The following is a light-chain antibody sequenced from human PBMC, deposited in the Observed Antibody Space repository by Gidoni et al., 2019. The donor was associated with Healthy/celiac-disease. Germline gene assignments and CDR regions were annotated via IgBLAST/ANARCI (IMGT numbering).Light chain of an antibody. CDR3: SSYTSSSTNV. CDR1: SSDVGGYNY. Sequence: QSALTQPASVSGSPGQSITSSCTGTSSDVGGYNYVSWYQQHPGKATKLMIYEVSNRPSGVSNRFSGSKSGNTASLTISGLQAEDEADYYCSSYTSSSTNVFGTGTKVTVL. CDR2: EVS. J-gene: IGLJ1*01. V-gene: IGLV2-14*01.